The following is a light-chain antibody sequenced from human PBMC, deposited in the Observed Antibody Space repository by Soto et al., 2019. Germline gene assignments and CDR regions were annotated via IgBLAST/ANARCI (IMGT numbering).Light chain of an antibody. J-gene: IGKJ2*01. CDR1: QSISSW. CDR3: QQYNSYSYT. CDR2: KAF. V-gene: IGKV1-5*03. Sequence: DIQMTQSPSTLSASVGDRVTITCRASQSISSWLAWYQQKPGKAPKLLIYKAFSLEGGVPSRFSGSGSGTEFTLTISSLQPDDFATYYGQQYNSYSYTFGQGTKLEIK.